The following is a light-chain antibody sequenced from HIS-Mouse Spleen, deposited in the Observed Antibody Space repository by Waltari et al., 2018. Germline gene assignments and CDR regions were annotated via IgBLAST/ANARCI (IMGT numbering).Light chain of an antibody. J-gene: IGKJ4*01. V-gene: IGKV3-11*01. CDR1: QSVSSY. CDR2: DAS. Sequence: EIVLTQSPATLSLSPGYRATLSCRASQSVSSYLAWYQQKPGQAPRLLIYDASNRATGIPARFSGSGSGTDFTLTISSLEPEDFAVYSCQQRSNWPPLTFGGGTKVEIK. CDR3: QQRSNWPPLT.